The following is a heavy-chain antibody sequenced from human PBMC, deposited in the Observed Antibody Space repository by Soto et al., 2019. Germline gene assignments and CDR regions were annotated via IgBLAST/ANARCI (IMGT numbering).Heavy chain of an antibody. Sequence: GSLRLSCAASGFTFSSYAMSWVRQAPGKGLEWVSAISGSGSSTYYADSVKGRFTISRDNSKNTLYLQMNSLRAEDTAVYYCAKDLYSSSWGYFQHWGQGTLVTVSS. CDR3: AKDLYSSSWGYFQH. CDR2: ISGSGSST. V-gene: IGHV3-23*01. D-gene: IGHD6-13*01. CDR1: GFTFSSYA. J-gene: IGHJ1*01.